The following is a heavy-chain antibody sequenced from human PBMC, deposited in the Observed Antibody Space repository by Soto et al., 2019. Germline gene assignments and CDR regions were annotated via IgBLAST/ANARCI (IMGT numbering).Heavy chain of an antibody. CDR3: ARRRFGEAPIAY. Sequence: EYPSLPCTVFGGPFRGFFGSLVLQPPGKGLEWIGEINHSGSTNYNPSLKSRVTISVDTSKNQFSLKLSSVTAADTAVYYFARRRFGEAPIAYWGQGTLFLVSA. D-gene: IGHD3-10*01. CDR1: GGPFRGFF. CDR2: INHSGST. J-gene: IGHJ4*02. V-gene: IGHV4-34*01.